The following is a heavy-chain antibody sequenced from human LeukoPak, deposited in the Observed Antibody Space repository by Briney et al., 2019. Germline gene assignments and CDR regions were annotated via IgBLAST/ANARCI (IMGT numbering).Heavy chain of an antibody. D-gene: IGHD5-12*01. CDR2: ISAYNGYT. CDR3: ARGRRRLQPFDI. CDR1: RGTFSSYA. V-gene: IGHV1-18*01. J-gene: IGHJ3*02. Sequence: GTSLKYAGKPSRGTFSSYAISWVPQAPGQGLKWMGWISAYNGYTNYAQKLQGRVTMITDTSTSTAYMELRSLMSDDTAVYFCARGRRRLQPFDIWGQGTMVTVSS.